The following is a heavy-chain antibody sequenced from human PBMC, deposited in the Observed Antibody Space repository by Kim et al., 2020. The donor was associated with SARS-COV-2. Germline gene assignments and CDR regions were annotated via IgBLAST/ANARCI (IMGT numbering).Heavy chain of an antibody. J-gene: IGHJ6*03. Sequence: ASVKVSCKASGYTFANNGITWVRQAPGQGLEWMGWISPYNGATSYAQKFQGRVTLTTDTSTTTASMDLRSLTSEDTAMYYCARFASGWYVPPHNYFYYYMDVWGKGTAVTVSS. CDR1: GYTFANNG. V-gene: IGHV1-18*01. CDR3: ARFASGWYVPPHNYFYYYMDV. CDR2: ISPYNGAT. D-gene: IGHD6-19*01.